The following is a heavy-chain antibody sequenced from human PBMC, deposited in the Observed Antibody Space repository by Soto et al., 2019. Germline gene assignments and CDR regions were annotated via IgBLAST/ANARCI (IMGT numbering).Heavy chain of an antibody. J-gene: IGHJ4*02. V-gene: IGHV2-5*01. CDR2: TYWYDDK. D-gene: IGHD6-19*01. CDR3: AHRRGLANLDY. Sequence: QITLKESGPTLVKPTQTLTLTCTFSGFSLSTSGVGVGWIRQPPGKALEWLALTYWYDDKRYSPSLKSRLTITKDTAKSQGDLTMTNMDPVDTAAYYCAHRRGLANLDYWGQGTLVTVAS. CDR1: GFSLSTSGVG.